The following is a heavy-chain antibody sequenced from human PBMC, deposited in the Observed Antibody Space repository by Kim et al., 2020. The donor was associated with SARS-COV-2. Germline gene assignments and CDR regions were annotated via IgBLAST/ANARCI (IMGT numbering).Heavy chain of an antibody. CDR2: IHHSGST. Sequence: SETLSLTCAVSGGSISSDYWWSWVRQPPGKGLAWIGEIHHSGSTHYNPSLKSRVTISVDKSKKQFSLKLNSVTAADTAVYYCARRDYYDSTGYYLYWGQGTLVTVSS. J-gene: IGHJ4*02. V-gene: IGHV4-4*02. D-gene: IGHD3-22*01. CDR3: ARRDYYDSTGYYLY. CDR1: GGSISSDYW.